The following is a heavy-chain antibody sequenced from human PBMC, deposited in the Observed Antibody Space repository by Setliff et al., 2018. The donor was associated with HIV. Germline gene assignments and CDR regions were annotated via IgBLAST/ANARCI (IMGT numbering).Heavy chain of an antibody. V-gene: IGHV1-69*05. CDR1: GGNFSNYA. Sequence: SVKVSCKASGGNFSNYAINWVRQAPGQGLEWMVGIIPILGTANYAQKFQGRVTITTDESTSTAYMELSSLRSGDTAVYYCARGAHPGSAEDYYYYYMDVWGKGTTVTVSS. CDR2: IIPILGTA. D-gene: IGHD3-10*01. CDR3: ARGAHPGSAEDYYYYYMDV. J-gene: IGHJ6*03.